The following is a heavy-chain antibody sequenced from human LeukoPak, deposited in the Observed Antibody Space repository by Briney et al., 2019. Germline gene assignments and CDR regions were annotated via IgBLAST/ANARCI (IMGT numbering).Heavy chain of an antibody. D-gene: IGHD1/OR15-1a*01. V-gene: IGHV3-43*01. CDR1: GFTFDDYT. Sequence: GGSLRLSCAASGFTFDDYTMHWVRQGPGQGLEWVALISWDGGITYYAESVKGRFTISRDNNKKSLYLQMNSLRTDDTALYYCAKALGGTGDNWGQGTLVTVSS. CDR3: AKALGGTGDN. J-gene: IGHJ4*02. CDR2: ISWDGGIT.